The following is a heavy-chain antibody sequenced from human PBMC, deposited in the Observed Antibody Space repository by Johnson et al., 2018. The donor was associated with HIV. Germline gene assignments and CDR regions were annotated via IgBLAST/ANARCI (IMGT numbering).Heavy chain of an antibody. J-gene: IGHJ3*02. CDR2: ISYDGSNK. CDR1: GFTFSSYA. CDR3: AKTEDAFDI. V-gene: IGHV3-30-3*02. Sequence: QVQLVESGGGVVQPGRSLRLSCAASGFTFSSYAMHWVRQAPGKGLEWVAVISYDGSNKYYAESVKGRLSISRDNSKNTLYLQMNSLRVEDAAVYYCAKTEDAFDIWGQGTMVTVSS.